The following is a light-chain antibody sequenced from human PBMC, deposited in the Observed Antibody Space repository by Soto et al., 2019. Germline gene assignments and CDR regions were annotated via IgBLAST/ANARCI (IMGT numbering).Light chain of an antibody. J-gene: IGKJ1*01. CDR1: QRVSSNY. CDR3: QHYDSSPPT. CDR2: GAS. V-gene: IGKV3-20*01. Sequence: EIVLTQSPGTLSLSPGERATLSCRASQRVSSNYLAWYQQKPGQAPRLLIYGASSRATGIPDRFSGSEYGKAFTLTSSRLEPEDLAVFLCQHYDSSPPTFGQGTKVEIK.